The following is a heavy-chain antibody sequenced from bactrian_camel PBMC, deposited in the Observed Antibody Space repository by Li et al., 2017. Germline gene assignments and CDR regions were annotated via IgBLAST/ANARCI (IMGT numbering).Heavy chain of an antibody. J-gene: IGHJ4*01. Sequence: QVQLVESGGGLVQPGGSLRLSCAASGFTFSSYDMSWARQAPGEGLEWVALIYSDETNTYYADSVKGRFTISRDNAANMMYLQMNSLNSDDTARYYCVSDLYSSIGGTGTRGPRSPSP. V-gene: IGHV3-2*01. CDR1: GFTFSSYD. CDR2: IYSDETNT. D-gene: IGHD2*01. CDR3: VSDLYSSIGGT.